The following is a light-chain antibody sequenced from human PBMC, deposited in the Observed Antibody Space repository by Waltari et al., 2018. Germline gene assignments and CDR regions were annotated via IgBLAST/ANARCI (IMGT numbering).Light chain of an antibody. CDR3: QQYRNLWT. V-gene: IGKV1-5*03. J-gene: IGKJ1*01. CDR1: QSLSNW. Sequence: DIQMTQSPPTLSASVGDRVTITCRASQSLSNWLAWYQQKPGKAPKVLIYKASTLESGVPSRFSGSGSGKEFTLTISSLQPDDFATYYCQQYRNLWTFGQGTKVEIK. CDR2: KAS.